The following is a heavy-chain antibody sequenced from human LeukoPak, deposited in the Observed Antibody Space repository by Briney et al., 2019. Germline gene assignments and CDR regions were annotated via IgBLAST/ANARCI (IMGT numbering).Heavy chain of an antibody. CDR2: INPNSGGT. D-gene: IGHD6-19*01. CDR1: GYTFTGYY. Sequence: ASVKVSCKASGYTFTGYYMHWVRQAPGQGLEWMGRINPNSGGTNYAQKFQGRVTMTRDTSISTAYTELSRLRSDDTAVYYCARVIAVAGRGYFDYWGQGTLVTVSS. V-gene: IGHV1-2*06. CDR3: ARVIAVAGRGYFDY. J-gene: IGHJ4*02.